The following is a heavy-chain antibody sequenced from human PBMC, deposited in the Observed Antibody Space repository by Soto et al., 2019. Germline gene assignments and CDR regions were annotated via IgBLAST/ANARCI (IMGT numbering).Heavy chain of an antibody. CDR1: GFTFSSYA. V-gene: IGHV3-23*01. Sequence: EVQLLESGGGLVQPGGSLRLSCAASGFTFSSYAMSWVRQAPGKGLEWVSAISGSGGSTYYADSVKGRFTISRDNSKNTLYLQMTSLRAEDTAVYYCAKRPSVAVAGEIDYWGQGTLVTVSS. J-gene: IGHJ4*02. CDR3: AKRPSVAVAGEIDY. D-gene: IGHD6-19*01. CDR2: ISGSGGST.